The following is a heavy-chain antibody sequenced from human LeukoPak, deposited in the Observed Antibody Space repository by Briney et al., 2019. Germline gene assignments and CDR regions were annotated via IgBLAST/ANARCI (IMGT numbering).Heavy chain of an antibody. J-gene: IGHJ4*02. Sequence: SETLSLTCPVSGGSISSYYWSWIRQPPGKGLEWIGYIYYSGNTNYNPSLKSRVTIPVAKSKNQFSLKLSSVTAEATAVYYCARVSGGVRGVIAYWGQGALVTVSS. CDR3: ARVSGGVRGVIAY. CDR1: GGSISSYY. CDR2: IYYSGNT. V-gene: IGHV4-59*01. D-gene: IGHD3-10*01.